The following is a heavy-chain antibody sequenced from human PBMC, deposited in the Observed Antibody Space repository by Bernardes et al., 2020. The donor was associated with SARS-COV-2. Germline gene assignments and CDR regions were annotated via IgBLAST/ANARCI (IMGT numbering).Heavy chain of an antibody. J-gene: IGHJ6*02. Sequence: SETLSLTCTVSGGSISSYYWSWIRQPAGKGLEWIGRIYTSGSTNYNPSPKSRVTMSVDTSKNQFSLKLSSVTAADTAVYYCARDIVVVPAARAQGFYYYYYGMDVWGQGTTVTVSS. V-gene: IGHV4-4*07. D-gene: IGHD2-2*01. CDR3: ARDIVVVPAARAQGFYYYYYGMDV. CDR1: GGSISSYY. CDR2: IYTSGST.